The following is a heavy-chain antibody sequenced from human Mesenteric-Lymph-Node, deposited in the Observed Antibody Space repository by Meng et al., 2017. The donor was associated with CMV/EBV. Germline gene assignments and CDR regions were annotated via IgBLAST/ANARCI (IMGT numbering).Heavy chain of an antibody. CDR3: AKAYGRDV. J-gene: IGHJ6*02. CDR1: GYNFANYW. V-gene: IGHV5-51*01. Sequence: GESLKISCKASGYNFANYWIGWVRQMPGKGLEWMGIIYPADSDTRYSPSFQGQVTNSVDKSITTAYLQWSSLRASDTATYYCAKAYGRDVWGQGTAVTVSS. CDR2: IYPADSDT.